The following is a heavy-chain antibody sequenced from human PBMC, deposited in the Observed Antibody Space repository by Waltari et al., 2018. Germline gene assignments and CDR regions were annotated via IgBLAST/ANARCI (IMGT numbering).Heavy chain of an antibody. Sequence: EVQLVESGGGSVQPGGSLRLSCTASGFIFSNYWMHWLRQVPGKGLLWVSHIVNRGRVGRSPDNADSVKGRFTSSTDNAKNTVYLQMNSLRVEDTAVYYCARDTPGDGIDYWGQGTLVTVSS. CDR2: IVNRGRVGRSP. V-gene: IGHV3-74*01. D-gene: IGHD7-27*01. CDR3: ARDTPGDGIDY. CDR1: GFIFSNYW. J-gene: IGHJ4*02.